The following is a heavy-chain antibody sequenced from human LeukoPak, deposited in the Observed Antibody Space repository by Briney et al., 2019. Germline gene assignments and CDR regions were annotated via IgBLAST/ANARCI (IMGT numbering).Heavy chain of an antibody. V-gene: IGHV3-74*01. CDR2: INSDGSST. D-gene: IGHD3-22*01. J-gene: IGHJ5*02. CDR3: ARAALSYYYDSSGYQP. Sequence: SGGSLRLSCAASGFTFSSYWMHWVRQAPGKGLVWVSRINSDGSSTSYADSVKGRFTISRDNAKNTLYLQMNSLRAEDTAVYYCARAALSYYYDSSGYQPWGQGTLVTVPS. CDR1: GFTFSSYW.